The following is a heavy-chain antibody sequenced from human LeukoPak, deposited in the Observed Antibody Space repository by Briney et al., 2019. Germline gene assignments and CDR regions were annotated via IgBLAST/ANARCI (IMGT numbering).Heavy chain of an antibody. V-gene: IGHV1-18*01. Sequence: ASVKVSCKASGYTFTSHGISWVRQAPGQGLEWMGWISAYNGNTNYAQKFQGRVTMTTDTSTSTAYMELRSLRSDDTAVYYCARTGSGSWTLSYYFDYWGQGTLVTVSS. D-gene: IGHD6-13*01. CDR2: ISAYNGNT. CDR3: ARTGSGSWTLSYYFDY. J-gene: IGHJ4*02. CDR1: GYTFTSHG.